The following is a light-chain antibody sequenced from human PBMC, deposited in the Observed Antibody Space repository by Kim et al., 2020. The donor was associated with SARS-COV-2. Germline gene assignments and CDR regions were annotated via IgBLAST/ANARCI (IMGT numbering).Light chain of an antibody. J-gene: IGLJ3*02. Sequence: GKTVTISCTRSSGSIVSSYVQWYQQRPASAPTTVIYEDHHRPSGVPDRFSGSTDRSSNSASLTISGLEFEDEADYYCQSYDNTNWVLGGGTKLTVL. CDR1: SGSIVSSY. V-gene: IGLV6-57*03. CDR2: EDH. CDR3: QSYDNTNWV.